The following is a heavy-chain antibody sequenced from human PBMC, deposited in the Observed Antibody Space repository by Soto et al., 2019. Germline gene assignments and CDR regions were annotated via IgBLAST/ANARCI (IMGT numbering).Heavy chain of an antibody. Sequence: SETLSLTCAVYGGSFSGYYWSWIRQPPGKGLEWIGEINHSGSTNYNPSLKSRVTISVDTSKNQFSLKLSSVTAADTAVYYCARDHLMTNDFWSGSRYNWFDPWGQGTLVTVSS. CDR2: INHSGST. D-gene: IGHD3-3*01. CDR3: ARDHLMTNDFWSGSRYNWFDP. J-gene: IGHJ5*02. V-gene: IGHV4-34*01. CDR1: GGSFSGYY.